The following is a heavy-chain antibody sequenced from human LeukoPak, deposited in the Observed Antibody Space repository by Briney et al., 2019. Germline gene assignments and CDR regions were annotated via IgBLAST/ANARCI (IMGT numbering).Heavy chain of an antibody. J-gene: IGHJ4*02. CDR2: IYYSGSP. CDR1: GGSISSGDYY. Sequence: PSETLSLTCTVSGGSISSGDYYWSWIRQPPGKGLEWLGYIYYSGSPYSNPSLKSRLTISVDTSKNQFSLKLSSVTAADTAVYYCARVLVDCSGGSCYYFDYWGQGTLVTVSS. CDR3: ARVLVDCSGGSCYYFDY. V-gene: IGHV4-30-4*01. D-gene: IGHD2-15*01.